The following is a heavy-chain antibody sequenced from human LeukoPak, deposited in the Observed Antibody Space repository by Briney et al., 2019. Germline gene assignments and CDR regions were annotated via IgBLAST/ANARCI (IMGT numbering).Heavy chain of an antibody. Sequence: ASVKVSCKASGGTFSSYAISWVRQAPGQRLEWMGWINAGNGNTKYSQKLQGRVTITRDTSASTAYMDLSSLRSEDTAVYYCAREIDRDGYNRFFDYWGQGTLVTVSP. V-gene: IGHV1-3*01. J-gene: IGHJ4*02. CDR1: GGTFSSYA. D-gene: IGHD5-24*01. CDR3: AREIDRDGYNRFFDY. CDR2: INAGNGNT.